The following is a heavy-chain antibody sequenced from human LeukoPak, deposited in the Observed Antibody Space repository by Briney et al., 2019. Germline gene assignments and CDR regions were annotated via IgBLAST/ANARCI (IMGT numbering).Heavy chain of an antibody. CDR1: GFTFSSYS. Sequence: GGSLRLSCAASGFTFSSYSMNWVRQAPGKGLEWVSYISSSSSTIYYADPVKGRFTISRDNSKNTLYLQMNSLRAEDTAVYYCAKALSSGWYRSYYGMDVWGQGTTVTVSS. CDR3: AKALSSGWYRSYYGMDV. CDR2: ISSSSSTI. V-gene: IGHV3-48*01. D-gene: IGHD6-19*01. J-gene: IGHJ6*02.